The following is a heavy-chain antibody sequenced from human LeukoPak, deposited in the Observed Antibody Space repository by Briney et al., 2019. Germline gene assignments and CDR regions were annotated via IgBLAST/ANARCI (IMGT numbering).Heavy chain of an antibody. CDR3: ARAPYGVFDY. D-gene: IGHD4-17*01. V-gene: IGHV3-48*03. CDR2: ISSSGSTI. CDR1: GFTFSSYE. Sequence: PGGSLRLSCAASGFTFSSYEMNWVRQAPGKGLEWVSYISSSGSTIYYADSVKGRFTISRDNAKNSLYLQMNSLRAEDTAVYYYARAPYGVFDYWGQGTLVTVSS. J-gene: IGHJ4*02.